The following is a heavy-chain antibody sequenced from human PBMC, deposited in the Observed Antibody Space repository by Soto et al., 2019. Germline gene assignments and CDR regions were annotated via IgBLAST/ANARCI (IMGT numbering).Heavy chain of an antibody. Sequence: ASVKVSCKASGYTFTGYYVHWVRQAPGQGLEWMGWINPNSGDTYLAQRFQGRVTMNRDTSIGTAYMELRGLTSDDTAEYYCAKGGAIVAAGTRVYLYNAMDVWRQGTTVTVSS. V-gene: IGHV1-2*02. CDR2: INPNSGDT. CDR3: AKGGAIVAAGTRVYLYNAMDV. CDR1: GYTFTGYY. J-gene: IGHJ6*02. D-gene: IGHD1-26*01.